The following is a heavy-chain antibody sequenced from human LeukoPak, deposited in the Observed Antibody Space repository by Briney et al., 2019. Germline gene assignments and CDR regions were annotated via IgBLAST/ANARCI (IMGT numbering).Heavy chain of an antibody. Sequence: SETLSLTCTVSGGSISSYYWSWIRQPPGKGLEWIGYIHNSGSTNYNPSLKSRVTISVDTSKNQFSLKLRSVTAADTAVYHCARDRVPAAIMGFDPWGQGTLVTVSS. J-gene: IGHJ5*02. V-gene: IGHV4-4*08. CDR2: IHNSGST. CDR3: ARDRVPAAIMGFDP. D-gene: IGHD2-2*02. CDR1: GGSISSYY.